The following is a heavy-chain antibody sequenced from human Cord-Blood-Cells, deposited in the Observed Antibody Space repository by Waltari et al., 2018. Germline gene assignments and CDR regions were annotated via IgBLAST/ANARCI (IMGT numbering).Heavy chain of an antibody. CDR2: ISWNSGSI. J-gene: IGHJ4*02. CDR3: AKDPDY. V-gene: IGHV3-9*01. CDR1: GFTFDDYA. Sequence: EVQLVESGGGLVQPGRSLRLSCAASGFTFDDYAMHWVRQAPGKGLEWVSGISWNSGSIGYADSVKGRFTISRDNAKNSLYLQMNSLRAEDTALYYCAKDPDYWGQGTLATVSS.